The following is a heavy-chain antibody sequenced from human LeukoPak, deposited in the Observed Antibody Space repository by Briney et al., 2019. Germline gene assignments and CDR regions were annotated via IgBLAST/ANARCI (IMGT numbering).Heavy chain of an antibody. Sequence: GGSLRLSCAASGFTFINYWMHWVRQAPGKGLVWVTRINGDGSTISYADSVKGRFTISRDNAKNTLYLQMNSLRAEDTAVYYCAKEAAAADFDYWGQGTLVTVSP. CDR1: GFTFINYW. CDR2: INGDGSTI. V-gene: IGHV3-74*01. D-gene: IGHD6-13*01. CDR3: AKEAAAADFDY. J-gene: IGHJ4*02.